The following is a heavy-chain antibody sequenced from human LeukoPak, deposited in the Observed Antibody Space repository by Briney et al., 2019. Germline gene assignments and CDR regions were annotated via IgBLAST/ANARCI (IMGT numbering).Heavy chain of an antibody. J-gene: IGHJ4*02. CDR1: GYIFRNSW. Sequence: GGSLRLSCAASGYIFRNSWMSWVRQAPEKGLEWVANIKEDGSAKNYVDSVKGRFTISRDNAKNLLYLQMNSLRAEDTAVYYCARDRAYSSFDYWGQGTPVTVSS. V-gene: IGHV3-7*01. CDR2: IKEDGSAK. D-gene: IGHD6-13*01. CDR3: ARDRAYSSFDY.